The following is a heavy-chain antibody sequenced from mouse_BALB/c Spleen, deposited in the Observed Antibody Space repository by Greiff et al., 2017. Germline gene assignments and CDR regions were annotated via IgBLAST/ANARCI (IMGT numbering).Heavy chain of an antibody. V-gene: IGHV1-15*01. CDR1: GYTFTDYE. D-gene: IGHD1-1*01. CDR2: IDPETGGT. J-gene: IGHJ3*01. CDR3: TPYGPFAY. Sequence: VQVVESGAELVRPGASVTLSCKASGYTFTDYEMHWVKQTPVHGLEWIGAIDPETGGTAYNQKFKGKATLTADKSSSTAYMELRSLTSEDSAVYYCTPYGPFAYWGQGTLVTVSA.